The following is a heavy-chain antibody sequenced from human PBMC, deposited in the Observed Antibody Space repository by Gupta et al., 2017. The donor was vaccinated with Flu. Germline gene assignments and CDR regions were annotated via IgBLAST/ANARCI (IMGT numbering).Heavy chain of an antibody. D-gene: IGHD3-3*01. J-gene: IGHJ4*02. Sequence: WVRQAPGKGLEWVSAISGSGGSTYYADSVKGRFTISRDNSKNTLYLQMNSLRAEDTAVYYCAKGRIPVLRFLEWLLLFDYWGQGTLVTVSS. CDR3: AKGRIPVLRFLEWLLLFDY. V-gene: IGHV3-23*01. CDR2: ISGSGGST.